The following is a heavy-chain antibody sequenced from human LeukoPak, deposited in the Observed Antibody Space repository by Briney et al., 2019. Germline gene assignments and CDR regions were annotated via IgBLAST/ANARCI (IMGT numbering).Heavy chain of an antibody. CDR2: IIPIFGTA. CDR1: GGTFSSYA. V-gene: IGHV1-69*05. Sequence: ASVKVSCKASGGTFSSYAISWVRQAPGQGLEWMGGIIPIFGTANYAQKFQGRVTITTDESTSTAYMELSSLRSEDTAVYYCATVPSSVANDYWGQGTLVTVSS. CDR3: ATVPSSVANDY. D-gene: IGHD5-12*01. J-gene: IGHJ4*02.